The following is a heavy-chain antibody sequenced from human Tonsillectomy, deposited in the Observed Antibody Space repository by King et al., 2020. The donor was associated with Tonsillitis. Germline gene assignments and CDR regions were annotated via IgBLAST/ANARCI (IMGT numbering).Heavy chain of an antibody. CDR3: ARGGGYSGYVLDY. CDR2: IYHSGST. Sequence: QLQESGSGLVKPSQTLSLTCAVSGGSISSGGYSWNWIRQPPGKGLEWIGYIYHSGSTYYKSSLKSRVTISVDRSKNQFSLQLNSMTAADTAVYYCARGGGYSGYVLDYWGQGTLVTVSS. J-gene: IGHJ4*02. V-gene: IGHV4-30-2*01. D-gene: IGHD5-12*01. CDR1: GGSISSGGYS.